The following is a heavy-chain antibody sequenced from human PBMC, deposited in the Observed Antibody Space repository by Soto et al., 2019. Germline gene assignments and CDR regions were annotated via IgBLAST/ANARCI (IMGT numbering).Heavy chain of an antibody. V-gene: IGHV3-11*01. CDR1: GFTFSDYY. Sequence: QVQLVESGGGLVKPGGSLRLSCAASGFTFSDYYMSWIRQAPGKGLEWVSYISSSGSTIYYADCVKGRFTISRDNAKNSLYLQMNSLRAEDTAVYYCARAVAGTSAYYYHFYYMDVWGKGTTVTVSS. J-gene: IGHJ6*03. D-gene: IGHD6-19*01. CDR2: ISSSGSTI. CDR3: ARAVAGTSAYYYHFYYMDV.